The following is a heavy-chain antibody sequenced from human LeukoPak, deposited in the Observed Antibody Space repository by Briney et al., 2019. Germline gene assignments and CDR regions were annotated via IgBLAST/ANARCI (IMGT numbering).Heavy chain of an antibody. Sequence: KPSETLSLTCTVSGGSISSSSYYWAWIRQPPGKGLEWIGSIYNSGNTPYNQSLKGRVIILVEKSKTPLSLKLSSTTAAETAMFNCARDLYSGGIRDTNDSWGQGTLVTVSS. CDR3: ARDLYSGGIRDTNDS. J-gene: IGHJ4*02. CDR2: IYNSGNT. CDR1: GGSISSSSYY. V-gene: IGHV4-39*02. D-gene: IGHD5-18*01.